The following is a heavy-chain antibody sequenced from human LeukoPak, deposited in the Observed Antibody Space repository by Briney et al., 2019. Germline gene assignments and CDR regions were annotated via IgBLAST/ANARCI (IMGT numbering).Heavy chain of an antibody. CDR1: GFTFSEYW. Sequence: PGGCLRLSCAVSGFTFSEYWMNWVRQAPGKGLEWVDSIRQDGGEKSYVDSVKGRFTISRDNAKNSLYLQMSSLRAEDTAVYTWARDGSAPGLDFDLWGQGTLVTVSS. CDR3: ARDGSAPGLDFDL. J-gene: IGHJ4*01. V-gene: IGHV3-7*01. CDR2: IRQDGGEK. D-gene: IGHD6-6*01.